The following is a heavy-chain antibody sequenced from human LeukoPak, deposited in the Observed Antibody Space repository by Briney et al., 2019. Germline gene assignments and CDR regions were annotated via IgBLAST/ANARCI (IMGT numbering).Heavy chain of an antibody. CDR1: GFTFSSYA. D-gene: IGHD1-26*01. Sequence: GGSLRLSCAASGFTFSSYAMSWVRQATGKGLEWVSVISGSGGSTYYADSVKGRFTISRDNPKNTLYLQMNSLRAEDTAVFYCARGSGSYDYWGQGTLVTVSS. CDR2: ISGSGGST. CDR3: ARGSGSYDY. V-gene: IGHV3-23*01. J-gene: IGHJ4*02.